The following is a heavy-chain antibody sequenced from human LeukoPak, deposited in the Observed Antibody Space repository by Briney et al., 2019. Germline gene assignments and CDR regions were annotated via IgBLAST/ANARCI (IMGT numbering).Heavy chain of an antibody. CDR1: GFTFSSYA. J-gene: IGHJ4*02. CDR2: ISYDGSSQ. D-gene: IGHD3-10*01. V-gene: IGHV3-30-3*01. CDR3: AKEAASYYGSGSLDY. Sequence: GGSLRLSCAASGFTFSSYAMHWVRQAPGKGLEWVALISYDGSSQSYADSVKGRFTISRDNSKNTLYLQMNSLRAEDTAVYYCAKEAASYYGSGSLDYWGQGTLVTVSS.